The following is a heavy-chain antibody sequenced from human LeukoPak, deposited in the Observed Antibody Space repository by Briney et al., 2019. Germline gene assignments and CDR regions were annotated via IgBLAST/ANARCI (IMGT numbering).Heavy chain of an antibody. J-gene: IGHJ3*02. Sequence: PGGSLRLSCAASGFTVSSNYMSWVRQAPGKGLEWVSVIYSGGSTYYADSVKGRFTISRDNSKNTLYLQMNSLRAEDTAVYYCASSQNYCDSSGEAFDIWGQGTMVTVSS. D-gene: IGHD3-22*01. CDR3: ASSQNYCDSSGEAFDI. V-gene: IGHV3-53*01. CDR1: GFTVSSNY. CDR2: IYSGGST.